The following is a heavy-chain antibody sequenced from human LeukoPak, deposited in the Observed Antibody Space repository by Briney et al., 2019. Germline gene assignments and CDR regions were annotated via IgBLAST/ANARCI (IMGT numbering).Heavy chain of an antibody. J-gene: IGHJ4*02. CDR2: ISYDGRNK. D-gene: IGHD6-13*01. CDR1: GFTFSSYG. Sequence: QPGGSLGLSCAASGFTFSSYGMHWVRQAPGKGLEWVAVISYDGRNKYNAESVKGRFTISRDNSKNTLYLQMNSLRAEDTAVYFCAKDTDPYSSNYIFDYWGQGTLVTVSS. CDR3: AKDTDPYSSNYIFDY. V-gene: IGHV3-30*18.